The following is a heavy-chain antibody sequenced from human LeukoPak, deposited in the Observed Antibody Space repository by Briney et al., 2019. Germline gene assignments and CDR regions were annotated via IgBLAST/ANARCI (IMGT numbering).Heavy chain of an antibody. D-gene: IGHD6-13*01. V-gene: IGHV4-4*02. CDR3: ARETTGYSSSWYDY. CDR1: GGSISSSNW. CDR2: IYHSGST. Sequence: PSETLSLTCAVSGGSISSSNWWSWVRQPPGKGLEWIGEIYHSGSTNYNPSLKSRVTISVDKSKNQFSLQLSSVTAADTAVYYCARETTGYSSSWYDYWGQGTLVTVSS. J-gene: IGHJ4*02.